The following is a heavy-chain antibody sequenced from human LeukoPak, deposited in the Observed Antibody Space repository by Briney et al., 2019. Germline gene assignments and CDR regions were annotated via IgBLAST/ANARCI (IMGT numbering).Heavy chain of an antibody. Sequence: ASVMVSCTASGYTFTGYYMHWVRQAPGQGLEWMGWINPNSGGTNYAQKFQGWVTMTRDTSISTAYMELSRLRSDDTAVYYCARAGGRYCSGGSCYFGYWGQGTLVTVSS. V-gene: IGHV1-2*04. CDR3: ARAGGRYCSGGSCYFGY. D-gene: IGHD2-15*01. J-gene: IGHJ4*02. CDR2: INPNSGGT. CDR1: GYTFTGYY.